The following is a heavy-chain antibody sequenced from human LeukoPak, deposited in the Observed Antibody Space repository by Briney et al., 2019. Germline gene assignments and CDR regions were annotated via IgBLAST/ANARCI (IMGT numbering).Heavy chain of an antibody. D-gene: IGHD3-22*01. CDR3: ARSSESYDSSGYYSYYFDY. J-gene: IGHJ4*02. CDR2: IYYSGST. Sequence: SETLSLTCAVYGGSFSGYYWSWIRQPPGKGLEWIGYIYYSGSTHYNPSLKSRVTISVDTSKNQFSLKLRSVTAADTAVYYCARSSESYDSSGYYSYYFDYWGQGTLVTVSS. CDR1: GGSFSGYY. V-gene: IGHV4-59*01.